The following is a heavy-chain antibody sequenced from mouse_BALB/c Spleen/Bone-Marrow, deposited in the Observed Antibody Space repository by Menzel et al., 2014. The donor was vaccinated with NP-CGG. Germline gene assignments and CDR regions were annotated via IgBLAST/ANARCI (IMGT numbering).Heavy chain of an antibody. V-gene: IGHV7-3*02. Sequence: EVHLVESGGGLVQPGGSLRLSCATSGFTFTDYYMSWVRQPPGKALEWLGFIRNKANGYTTEYSASVKGRFTISRDNSHSILYLQMNTLRAEDSATYYCAVRGITTATGAVDYWGQGTSVTVSS. CDR1: GFTFTDYY. J-gene: IGHJ4*01. CDR2: IRNKANGYTT. D-gene: IGHD1-2*01. CDR3: AVRGITTATGAVDY.